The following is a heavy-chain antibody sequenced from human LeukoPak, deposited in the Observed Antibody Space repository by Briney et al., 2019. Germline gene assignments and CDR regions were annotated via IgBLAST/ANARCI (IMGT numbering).Heavy chain of an antibody. J-gene: IGHJ3*02. CDR3: ARDRLHYYDSSGYYSDAFDI. D-gene: IGHD3-22*01. Sequence: SETPSLTCTVSGGSISSYYWSWIRQPAGKGLEWIGRIYTSGSTNYNPSLKSRVTMSVDTSKNQFSLKLSSVTAADTAVYYCARDRLHYYDSSGYYSDAFDIWGQGTMVTVSS. CDR1: GGSISSYY. V-gene: IGHV4-4*07. CDR2: IYTSGST.